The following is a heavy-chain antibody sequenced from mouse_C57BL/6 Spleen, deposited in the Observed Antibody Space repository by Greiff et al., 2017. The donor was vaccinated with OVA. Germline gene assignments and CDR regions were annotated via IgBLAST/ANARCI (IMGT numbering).Heavy chain of an antibody. V-gene: IGHV5-16*01. CDR2: INYDGSST. CDR3: ARVVRRGYFDV. J-gene: IGHJ1*03. Sequence: EVKLMESEGGLVQPGSSMKLSCTASGFTFSDYYMAWVRQVPEKGLEWVANINYDGSSTYYLDSLKSRFIISRDNAKNILYLQMSSLKSEDTATYDCARVVRRGYFDVWGTGTTVTVSS. CDR1: GFTFSDYY.